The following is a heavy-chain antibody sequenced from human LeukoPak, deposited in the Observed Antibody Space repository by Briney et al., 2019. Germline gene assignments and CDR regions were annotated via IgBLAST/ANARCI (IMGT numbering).Heavy chain of an antibody. CDR1: GFTFSSYA. CDR3: ARMSERGYFDWLLYGPTHDAFDI. V-gene: IGHV3-23*01. CDR2: ISGSGDTT. J-gene: IGHJ3*02. Sequence: PGGSLRLSCAASGFTFSSYAMNWVRQAPGKGLEWLSAISGSGDTTYYADSVRGRFTISRDNSKNTLYLQMNSLRAEDTAVYYCARMSERGYFDWLLYGPTHDAFDIWGQGTMVTVSS. D-gene: IGHD3-9*01.